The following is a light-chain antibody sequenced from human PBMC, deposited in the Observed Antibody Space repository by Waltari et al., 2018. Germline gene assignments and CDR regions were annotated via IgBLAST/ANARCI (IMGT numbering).Light chain of an antibody. CDR2: AAS. Sequence: DIQMTQSPSSLSASVGDRVTITCRASQGISNYLAWYQQKPGKVPKLLIYAASTLQSGVPSRFSGSGSGTKFTLTISSLQPEDVATYYCQKYNSALFGPGTKVDIK. CDR3: QKYNSAL. CDR1: QGISNY. J-gene: IGKJ3*01. V-gene: IGKV1-27*01.